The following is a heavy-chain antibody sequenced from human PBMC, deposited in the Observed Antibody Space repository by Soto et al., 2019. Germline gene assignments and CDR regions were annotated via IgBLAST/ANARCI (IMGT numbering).Heavy chain of an antibody. Sequence: SETLSLTCTVSGGSISSSSYYWGWIRQPPGKGLEWIGSIYYSGSTYYNPSLKSRVTISVDTSKNQFSLKLSSVTAADMAVYYCARLKYDFMRGVYMDVWGKGTTVTVSS. CDR2: IYYSGST. V-gene: IGHV4-39*01. CDR3: ARLKYDFMRGVYMDV. CDR1: GGSISSSSYY. D-gene: IGHD3-3*01. J-gene: IGHJ6*03.